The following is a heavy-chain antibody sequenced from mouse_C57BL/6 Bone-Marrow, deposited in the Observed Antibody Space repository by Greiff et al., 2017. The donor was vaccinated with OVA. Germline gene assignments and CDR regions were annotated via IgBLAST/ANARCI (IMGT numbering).Heavy chain of an antibody. Sequence: QVQLQQPGAELVKPGASVKLSCKASGYTFTSYWMQWVKQRPGQGLEWIGEIDPSDSYTNYNQKFKGKATLTVDTSSSTAYMQLSSLTSEDSAVYYGARGRLAYWGQGTLVTVSA. CDR3: ARGRLAY. V-gene: IGHV1-50*01. J-gene: IGHJ3*01. D-gene: IGHD2-4*01. CDR2: IDPSDSYT. CDR1: GYTFTSYW.